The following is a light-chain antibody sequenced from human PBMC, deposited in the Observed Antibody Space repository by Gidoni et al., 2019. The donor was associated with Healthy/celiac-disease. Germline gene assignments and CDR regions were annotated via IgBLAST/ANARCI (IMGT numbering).Light chain of an antibody. CDR3: SSYAGSNNWV. J-gene: IGLJ3*02. CDR2: EVS. Sequence: QSALTQPPSASVSPGQSVTISCTGTSSDVGGYNYVSWYQQHPGKAPKRMIYEVSKRPSGVPDRFSGSKSGNTASLTVSGLQAEDEADYYCSSYAGSNNWVFGGGTKLTVL. V-gene: IGLV2-8*01. CDR1: SSDVGGYNY.